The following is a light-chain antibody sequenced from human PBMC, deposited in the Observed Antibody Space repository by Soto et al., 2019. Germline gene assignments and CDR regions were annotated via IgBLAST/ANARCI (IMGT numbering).Light chain of an antibody. Sequence: QSALTQPASVSGSPGQSITISCTGTSSDVGGYSYVSWYQQYPGKAPKLVIYDVSSRPSGVSNRFSGSKSGNTASLTISGLQAEDEADYYCSSYTSTNTVVFGGGTKRPS. V-gene: IGLV2-14*01. CDR2: DVS. J-gene: IGLJ2*01. CDR1: SSDVGGYSY. CDR3: SSYTSTNTVV.